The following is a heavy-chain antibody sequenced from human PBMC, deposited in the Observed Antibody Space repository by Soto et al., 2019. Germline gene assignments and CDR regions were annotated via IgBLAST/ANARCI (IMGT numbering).Heavy chain of an antibody. D-gene: IGHD1-26*01. V-gene: IGHV3-11*01. CDR1: GFFFTDYF. CDR3: ARQLERRVGAASH. J-gene: IGHJ4*02. Sequence: QVQLAESGGGLVKSGGSLTLSCSTSGFFFTDYFMSWIRQAPGKGLEWVSYISPSGDVTHYADSVKGRFTISRDNTKNSLFLQMSNLRDDDTAVYYCARQLERRVGAASHWGQGTRVSVSS. CDR2: ISPSGDVT.